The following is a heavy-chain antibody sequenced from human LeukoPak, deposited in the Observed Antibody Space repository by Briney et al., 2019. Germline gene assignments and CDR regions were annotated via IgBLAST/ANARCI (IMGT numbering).Heavy chain of an antibody. Sequence: GGSLRLSCADSGFTVSSNYMRWVRQAPGKGLEWVSVIYSGGSTHYADSVKGRFTISRDNSKNTLYLQMNSLRAEDTAVYYCARADTMVRGVITPQFGYWGQGTLVTVSS. D-gene: IGHD3-10*01. CDR3: ARADTMVRGVITPQFGY. CDR2: IYSGGST. V-gene: IGHV3-66*01. CDR1: GFTVSSNY. J-gene: IGHJ4*02.